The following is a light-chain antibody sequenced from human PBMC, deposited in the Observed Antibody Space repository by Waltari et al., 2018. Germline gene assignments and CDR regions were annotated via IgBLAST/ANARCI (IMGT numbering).Light chain of an antibody. V-gene: IGKV4-1*01. J-gene: IGKJ4*01. CDR1: QTVLHSSSNKNY. CDR3: QQYLSSPPT. Sequence: DIVLTQSPDSLAVPLGERATINCKSSQTVLHSSSNKNYLAWYQQKPGQPPKLLIYWASTRESGVPDRFSGSGSGTDFTLTITSLQTEDAAVYHCQQYLSSPPTFGGGTKVEIK. CDR2: WAS.